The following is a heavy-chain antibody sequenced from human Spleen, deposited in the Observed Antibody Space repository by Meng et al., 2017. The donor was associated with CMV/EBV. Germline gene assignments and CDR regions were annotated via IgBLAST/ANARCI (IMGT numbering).Heavy chain of an antibody. CDR3: ARVIAVAGTAPFDY. Sequence: ASGYTFSGSYLRWVRPAPGRGLEWVGRINLDSGDTGYAQKFQGRVTMTRDTSISTGHMELSRLSSEDTAVYYCARVIAVAGTAPFDYWGQGTLVTVSS. CDR2: INLDSGDT. J-gene: IGHJ4*02. D-gene: IGHD6-19*01. V-gene: IGHV1-2*06. CDR1: GYTFSGSY.